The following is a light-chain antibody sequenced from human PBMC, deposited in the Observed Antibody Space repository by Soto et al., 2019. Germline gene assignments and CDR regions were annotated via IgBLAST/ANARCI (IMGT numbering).Light chain of an antibody. J-gene: IGLJ2*01. CDR3: AVWDDSLSGVV. CDR1: SSNIGSNY. V-gene: IGLV1-47*01. CDR2: RNN. Sequence: SVLTQPPSASGTPGQRVTISCSGSSSNIGSNYVYWYQQLPGTAPKLLIYRNNHRPSGVPDRFSGSKSGTSASLAISGLRSEDEADYYCAVWDDSLSGVVFGGGTQLTVL.